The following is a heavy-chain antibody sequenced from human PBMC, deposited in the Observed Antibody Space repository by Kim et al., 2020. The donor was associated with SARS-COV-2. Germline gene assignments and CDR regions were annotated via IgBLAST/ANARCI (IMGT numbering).Heavy chain of an antibody. Sequence: SVKVSCKASGGTFSSYAISWVRQAPGQGLEWMGGIIPIFGTANYAQKFQGRVTITPDEFTNTAYMELSSLRSEDTAGYYCARDWGMPYYYYYGMDVWGQGTMVTVSS. D-gene: IGHD3-16*01. CDR3: ARDWGMPYYYYYGMDV. V-gene: IGHV1-69*13. J-gene: IGHJ6*02. CDR1: GGTFSSYA. CDR2: IIPIFGTA.